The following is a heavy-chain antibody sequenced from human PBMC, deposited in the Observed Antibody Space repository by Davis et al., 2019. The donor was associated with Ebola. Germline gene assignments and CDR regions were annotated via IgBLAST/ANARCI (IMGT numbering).Heavy chain of an antibody. CDR1: GFTVSSNY. CDR2: IYSGGST. V-gene: IGHV3-53*01. D-gene: IGHD4/OR15-4a*01. CDR3: ARGRANYFDY. Sequence: GESLKISCAASGFTVSSNYMSWVRQAPGKGLEWVSVIYSGGSTYYADSVKGRFTISRDNSKNTLYLQMNSLRAEDTAVYYCARGRANYFDYWGQGTLVTVSS. J-gene: IGHJ4*02.